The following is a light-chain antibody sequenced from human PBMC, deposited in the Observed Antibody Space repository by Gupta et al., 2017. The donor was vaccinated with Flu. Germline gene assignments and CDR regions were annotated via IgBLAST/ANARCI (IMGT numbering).Light chain of an antibody. J-gene: IGKJ4*01. Sequence: DIQMTQSPSSLSAYVGDRVTITCRASQRIKNYLNWYQQKPGKAPKLLIYAASSLPSEVPSRCSGSGSGTEFTLTIGSLQPEDFATYYCQQSYSDPIFGGGTKVQIK. CDR2: AAS. V-gene: IGKV1-39*01. CDR3: QQSYSDPI. CDR1: QRIKNY.